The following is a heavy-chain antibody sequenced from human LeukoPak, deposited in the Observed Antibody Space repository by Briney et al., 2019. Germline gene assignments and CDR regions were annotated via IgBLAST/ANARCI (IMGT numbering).Heavy chain of an antibody. V-gene: IGHV1-46*01. Sequence: ASVKVSCKASGYTFTSYYMHWVRQAPGQGLEWMGIINPSGGSTSYAQKFQGRVTTTRDTSTSTVYMELSSLRSEDTAVYYCARSIVVVVAATLGRFSYGMDVWGQGTTVTVSS. CDR1: GYTFTSYY. CDR3: ARSIVVVVAATLGRFSYGMDV. D-gene: IGHD2-15*01. CDR2: INPSGGST. J-gene: IGHJ6*02.